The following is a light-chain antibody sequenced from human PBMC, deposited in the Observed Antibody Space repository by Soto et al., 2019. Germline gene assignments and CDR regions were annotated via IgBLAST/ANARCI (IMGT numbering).Light chain of an antibody. CDR1: SSDVGGYNY. CDR2: EVN. Sequence: SVLTQPPSASGSPGQSVAISCTGTSSDVGGYNYVSWYQQHPGKAPKLMIYEVNKRPSGVPDRFSGSKSGNTASLTISGLQAEDEADYYCSSYTSSSTLFGTGTKVTV. CDR3: SSYTSSSTL. V-gene: IGLV2-8*01. J-gene: IGLJ1*01.